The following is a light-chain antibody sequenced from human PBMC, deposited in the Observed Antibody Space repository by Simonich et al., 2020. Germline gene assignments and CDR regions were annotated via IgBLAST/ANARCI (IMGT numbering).Light chain of an antibody. CDR1: QSVLYSSNNKNY. J-gene: IGKJ2*01. CDR3: QQYYSTPYT. Sequence: DIVMTQSPDSLAVSLGERATINCKSSQSVLYSSNNKNYLAWYQQKPGQPPKLLLYCASTRESGVPDRFSGSGSGTDFTLTISSLQAEDEAVYYCQQYYSTPYTFGQGTKLEIK. CDR2: CAS. V-gene: IGKV4-1*01.